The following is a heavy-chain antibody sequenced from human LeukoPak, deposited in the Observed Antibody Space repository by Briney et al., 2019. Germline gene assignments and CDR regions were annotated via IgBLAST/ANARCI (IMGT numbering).Heavy chain of an antibody. CDR1: GFTFSGAA. Sequence: GGSLRLSCAASGFTFSGAAMHWVRQASGKGLEWVGHIRSRSNSYATAYAASVKGRFTISRDDSKNTAYLQMNSLRAEDTAVYYCATVAYSADSYRQYYYYMDVWGKGTTVTVSS. CDR3: ATVAYSADSYRQYYYYMDV. J-gene: IGHJ6*03. CDR2: IRSRSNSYAT. V-gene: IGHV3-73*01. D-gene: IGHD3-16*02.